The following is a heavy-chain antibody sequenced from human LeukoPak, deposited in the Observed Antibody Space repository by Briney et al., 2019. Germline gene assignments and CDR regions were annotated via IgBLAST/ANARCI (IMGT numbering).Heavy chain of an antibody. J-gene: IGHJ4*02. CDR1: GFTFSSYA. CDR2: MSYDGSNI. D-gene: IGHD2-8*02. Sequence: PGRSLRLSCAASGFTFSSYAMHWVRQAPGKGLEWVAVMSYDGSNIYYGDSVKGRFTISRDNSRNTLFLQMNSLRSDDTAVYYCAKKRAGGVYTAIDSWGQGTLVTVSS. V-gene: IGHV3-30-3*02. CDR3: AKKRAGGVYTAIDS.